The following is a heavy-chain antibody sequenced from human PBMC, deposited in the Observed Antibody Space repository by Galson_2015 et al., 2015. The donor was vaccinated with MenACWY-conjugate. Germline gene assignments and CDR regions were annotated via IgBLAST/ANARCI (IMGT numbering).Heavy chain of an antibody. J-gene: IGHJ4*02. CDR2: IYSGGST. CDR1: GFTVSNNY. CDR3: AGDSGKGGWYFDY. V-gene: IGHV3-66*01. D-gene: IGHD6-19*01. Sequence: SLRLSCASSGFTVSNNYMCWVRQAPGKGLEWVSVIYSGGSTFYADSVKGRFTISRDNSENTLYLQMNSLRAEDTAVYYCAGDSGKGGWYFDYWGQGTLVTVSS.